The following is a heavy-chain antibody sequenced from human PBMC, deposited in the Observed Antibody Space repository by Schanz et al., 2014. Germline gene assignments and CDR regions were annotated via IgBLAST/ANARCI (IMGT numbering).Heavy chain of an antibody. Sequence: EVHLVESGGGLVQPGGSLRLSCAASGITFSSHSFNWVRQAPGKGLEWLSVISASGGDTYYADSVKGRFTISRDNSKSTLYLQMNSLRAEDTAVYYCAKDGPGGSGSYSADGGMDVWGQGTTVTVSS. CDR1: GITFSSHS. J-gene: IGHJ6*02. CDR2: ISASGGDT. D-gene: IGHD3-10*01. CDR3: AKDGPGGSGSYSADGGMDV. V-gene: IGHV3-23*04.